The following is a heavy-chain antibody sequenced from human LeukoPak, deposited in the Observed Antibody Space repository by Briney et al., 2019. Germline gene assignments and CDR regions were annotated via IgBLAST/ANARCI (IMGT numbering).Heavy chain of an antibody. J-gene: IGHJ6*02. CDR1: GFTFSGSA. V-gene: IGHV3-73*01. CDR3: TTELRSRPHYYYGMDV. CDR2: IRSKANSYAT. Sequence: PGGSLRLSCAASGFTFSGSAMHWVRQASGKGLEWVGRIRSKANSYATAYAASVKGRFTISRDDSKNTAYLQMNSLKTEDTAVYYCTTELRSRPHYYYGMDVWGQGTTVTVSS. D-gene: IGHD4-17*01.